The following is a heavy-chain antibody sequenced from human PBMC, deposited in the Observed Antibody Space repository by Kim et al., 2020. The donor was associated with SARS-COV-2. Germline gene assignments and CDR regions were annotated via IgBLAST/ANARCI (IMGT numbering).Heavy chain of an antibody. Sequence: SETLSLTCTVSGGSISSGGYYWSWIRQHPGKGLEWIGYIYYSGSTYYNPSLKSRVTISVDTSKNQFSLKLSSVTAADTAVYYCAREGFGGDYLGGGMDVWGQGTTVTVSS. J-gene: IGHJ6*02. CDR1: GGSISSGGYY. D-gene: IGHD4-17*01. CDR2: IYYSGST. V-gene: IGHV4-31*03. CDR3: AREGFGGDYLGGGMDV.